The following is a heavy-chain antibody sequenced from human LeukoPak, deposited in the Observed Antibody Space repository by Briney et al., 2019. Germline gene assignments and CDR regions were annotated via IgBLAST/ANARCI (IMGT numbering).Heavy chain of an antibody. CDR2: VYSDGST. CDR3: AKRPSIAAPPPTFDY. J-gene: IGHJ4*02. D-gene: IGHD6-6*01. CDR1: GLSVSAHY. V-gene: IGHV3-53*01. Sequence: GGSLRLSCAASGLSVSAHYISWVRQTPGKGLEWVSIVYSDGSTYYADSVKGRFTISRDNSKNTLYLQMNSLRAEDTAVYYCAKRPSIAAPPPTFDYWGQGTLVTVSS.